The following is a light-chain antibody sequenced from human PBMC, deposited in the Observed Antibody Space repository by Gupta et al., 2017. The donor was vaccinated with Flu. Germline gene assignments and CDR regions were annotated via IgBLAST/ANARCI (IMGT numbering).Light chain of an antibody. Sequence: EVVLTQSPGSLSLSPGERATLSCRASQTVVGSFLAWYQQQPGQAPRLLIYCASTRAAGVPDRFSGSVSGTDFTLTISRLEPEDFAVYYCQQYGSSPAFSFGQGTKLE. CDR2: CAS. CDR1: QTVVGSF. V-gene: IGKV3-20*01. CDR3: QQYGSSPAFS. J-gene: IGKJ2*01.